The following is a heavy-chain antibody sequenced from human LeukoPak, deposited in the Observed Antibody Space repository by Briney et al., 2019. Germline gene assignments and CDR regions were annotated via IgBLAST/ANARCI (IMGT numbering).Heavy chain of an antibody. CDR3: AKDPINWGSIYFDC. D-gene: IGHD7-27*01. Sequence: GESLRLSCAASGFTFSSYAMSWVRQAPGKGLEWVSAISGSGANTYYADSVKGRFTISRDNSKNTLYLQMNSLTAEDTAVYRCAKDPINWGSIYFDCWGQGTLVTVSS. CDR1: GFTFSSYA. V-gene: IGHV3-23*01. J-gene: IGHJ4*02. CDR2: ISGSGANT.